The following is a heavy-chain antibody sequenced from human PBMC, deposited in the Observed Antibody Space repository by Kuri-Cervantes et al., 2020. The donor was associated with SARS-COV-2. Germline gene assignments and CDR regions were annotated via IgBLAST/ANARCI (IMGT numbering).Heavy chain of an antibody. CDR2: ISETGGT. Sequence: GSLRLSCTVSGDSITIYYWSGIRQSPGKGLEWIGYISETGGTNYNPSLKSRVTMSVDISKNQFSLKMNSVNAADTAVYYCARGTTPVYVSGPLWFHLDLWGQGTPVTVSS. CDR1: GDSITIYY. D-gene: IGHD3-10*01. J-gene: IGHJ5*02. V-gene: IGHV4-59*01. CDR3: ARGTTPVYVSGPLWFHLDL.